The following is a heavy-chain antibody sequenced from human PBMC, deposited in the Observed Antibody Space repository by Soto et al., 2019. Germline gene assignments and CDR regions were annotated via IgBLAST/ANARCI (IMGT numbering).Heavy chain of an antibody. J-gene: IGHJ6*02. CDR3: ARLICGTTYYPDFSCGMDV. D-gene: IGHD1-7*01. CDR1: AYDFSIYW. CDR2: INPRDSEV. Sequence: GESLKISCEAFAYDFSIYWIGWVRQMPGKGLEWMGIINPRDSEVRYSPSFQGQIVISADESIRTAYLQWRGVKASDTAMYYCARLICGTTYYPDFSCGMDVWGQGTAVTVSS. V-gene: IGHV5-51*01.